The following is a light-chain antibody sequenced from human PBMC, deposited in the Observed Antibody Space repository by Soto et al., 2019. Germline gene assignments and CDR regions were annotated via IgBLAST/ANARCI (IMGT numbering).Light chain of an antibody. V-gene: IGKV3-15*01. CDR3: QQYNNWPLT. Sequence: GMTQSPATVSVSPGERATLSCGASQSVSSKLAWYQQKPGQAPRLLIYDASTRSTDIPATFSGSGSGTEFTLTISSLQSEDFAVYYCQQYNNWPLTFGGGTKVDIK. CDR1: QSVSSK. CDR2: DAS. J-gene: IGKJ4*01.